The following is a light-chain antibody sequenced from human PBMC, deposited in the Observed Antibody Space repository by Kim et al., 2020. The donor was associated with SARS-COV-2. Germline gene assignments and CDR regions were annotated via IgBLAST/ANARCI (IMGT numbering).Light chain of an antibody. J-gene: IGLJ3*02. V-gene: IGLV4-69*01. CDR3: QTWGTGILV. CDR2: LPSSHRH. Sequence: SVRLTCPLISRHSPFSITWHHRQPEKCPRYLMILPSSHRHYTGDGLPHRFSGSSSVAERYLTISGLQSDDDADYYCQTWGTGILVFGGGTQLTVL. CDR1: SRHSPFS.